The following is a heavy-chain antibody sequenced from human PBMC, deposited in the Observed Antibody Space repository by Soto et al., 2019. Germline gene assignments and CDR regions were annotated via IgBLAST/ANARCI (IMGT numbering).Heavy chain of an antibody. Sequence: SDTLSLTCTVSGGSITIGGYCWSWIRQPPGQGLEWIGYICHSGNTYYNPSLKSRVTTSLDRSKNQFSLNLSSATAADTAVYYCARVWFGESSWFDPWGQGTLVTVSS. CDR1: GGSITIGGYC. V-gene: IGHV4-30-2*01. CDR2: ICHSGNT. J-gene: IGHJ5*02. D-gene: IGHD3-10*01. CDR3: ARVWFGESSWFDP.